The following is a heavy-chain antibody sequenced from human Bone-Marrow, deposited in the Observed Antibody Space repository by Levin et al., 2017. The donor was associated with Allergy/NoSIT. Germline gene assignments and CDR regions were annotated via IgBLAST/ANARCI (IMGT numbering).Heavy chain of an antibody. Sequence: PGGSLRLSCAAFGSTFSNYAMSWVRQAPGKGLEWVSSISGSGDSTYYADSVKGRFTISRDNSKNTLFFQMNSLRAEDTAIYYCAKMPAAPPYYYHYAMDVWGQGTTVTVSS. CDR1: GSTFSNYA. J-gene: IGHJ6*02. D-gene: IGHD2-2*01. CDR2: ISGSGDST. CDR3: AKMPAAPPYYYHYAMDV. V-gene: IGHV3-23*01.